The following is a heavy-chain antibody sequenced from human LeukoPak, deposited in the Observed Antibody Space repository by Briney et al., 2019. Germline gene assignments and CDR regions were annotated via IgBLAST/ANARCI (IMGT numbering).Heavy chain of an antibody. J-gene: IGHJ6*03. V-gene: IGHV3-53*01. D-gene: IGHD2-21*02. CDR3: ARTAKGYYYMDV. CDR1: GFTVSSNY. Sequence: GGSLRLSCAASGFTVSSNYMSWVRQAPGKGLEWVSVIYSGGSTYYAGSVKGRFTIPRDNSKNTLYLQMNSLRAEDTAVYYCARTAKGYYYMDVWGKGTTVTVSS. CDR2: IYSGGST.